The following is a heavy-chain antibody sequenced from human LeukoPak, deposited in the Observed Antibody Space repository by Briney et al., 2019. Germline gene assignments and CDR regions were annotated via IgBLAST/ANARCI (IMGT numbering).Heavy chain of an antibody. Sequence: GASVKVSCKASGYTFTSYGISWVRQAPGQGLEWMGWISAYNGNTNYAQKLQGRVTMTTDTSTSTAYMELRSLRSDDTAVYYCARGSYYGSGSYWSEFYFDYWGQGTLVTVSS. CDR2: ISAYNGNT. CDR1: GYTFTSYG. D-gene: IGHD3-10*01. V-gene: IGHV1-18*01. J-gene: IGHJ4*02. CDR3: ARGSYYGSGSYWSEFYFDY.